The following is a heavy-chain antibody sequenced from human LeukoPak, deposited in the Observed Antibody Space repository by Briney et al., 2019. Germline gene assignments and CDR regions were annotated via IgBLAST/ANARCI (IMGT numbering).Heavy chain of an antibody. CDR3: AKGGYDSGNY. CDR1: GFTFSSYG. J-gene: IGHJ4*02. CDR2: IRYDGSNK. D-gene: IGHD5-12*01. V-gene: IGHV3-30*02. Sequence: GGSLRLSCAASGFTFSSYGMHWVRQAPGKGLEWVAFIRYDGSNKYYADSVEGRFTISRDNSKNTLYLQMNSLRAEDTAVYYCAKGGYDSGNYWGQGTLVTVSS.